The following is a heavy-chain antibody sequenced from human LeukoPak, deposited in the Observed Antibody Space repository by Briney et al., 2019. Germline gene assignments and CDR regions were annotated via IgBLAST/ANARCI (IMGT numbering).Heavy chain of an antibody. D-gene: IGHD2-8*01. CDR1: GFTFSSYW. CDR2: IKQDGSEK. V-gene: IGHV3-7*01. J-gene: IGHJ5*02. Sequence: GGSLRLSCAASGFTFSSYWMSWVRQAPGKGLEWVANIKQDGSEKYYVDSVKGRFTISRDNAKNSLYLQMNSLRAEDTAVYYCAREGRVYAIGNNWFDPWGQGTLVTVSS. CDR3: AREGRVYAIGNNWFDP.